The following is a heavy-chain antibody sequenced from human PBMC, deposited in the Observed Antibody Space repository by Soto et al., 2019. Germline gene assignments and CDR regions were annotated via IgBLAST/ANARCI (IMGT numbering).Heavy chain of an antibody. CDR2: ISYDGSNK. CDR1: GFTFSSYA. Sequence: GGSLRLSCAASGFTFSSYAMHWVRQAPGKGLEWVAVISYDGSNKYYADSVKGRFTISRDNSKNTLYLQMNSLRAEDTAVYYCAELTRNGYCYGGNWFEPWGQGT. J-gene: IGHJ5*02. CDR3: AELTRNGYCYGGNWFEP. V-gene: IGHV3-30-3*01. D-gene: IGHD5-18*01.